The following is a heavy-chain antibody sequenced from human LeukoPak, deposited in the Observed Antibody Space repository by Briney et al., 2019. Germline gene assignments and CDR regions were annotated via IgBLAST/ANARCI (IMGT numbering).Heavy chain of an antibody. CDR2: IYYSGTT. J-gene: IGHJ4*02. V-gene: IGHV4-39*07. Sequence: SETLSLTCTVAGGSLSSSSFYWGWIRQSPGRGLDWIGTIYYSGTTYYNPSLKSRLTLSIDTSKNLFSLSLISVTAADTAVYYCARNAPRFGELFFYFDYWGQGTLVTVSS. CDR3: ARNAPRFGELFFYFDY. CDR1: GGSLSSSSFY. D-gene: IGHD3-10*01.